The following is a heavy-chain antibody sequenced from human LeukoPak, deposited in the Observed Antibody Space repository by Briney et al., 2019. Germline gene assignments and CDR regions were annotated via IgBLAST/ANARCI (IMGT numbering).Heavy chain of an antibody. D-gene: IGHD2-2*01. CDR2: IYHSGST. CDR3: ASQYQLPRNWFDP. V-gene: IGHV4-38-2*02. Sequence: SETLSLTCTVSGYSISSGYYWGWIRPPPGKGLEWIGSIYHSGSTYYNPSLKSRVTISVDTSKNQFSLKLSSVTAADTAVYYCASQYQLPRNWFDPWGQGTLVTVSS. J-gene: IGHJ5*02. CDR1: GYSISSGYY.